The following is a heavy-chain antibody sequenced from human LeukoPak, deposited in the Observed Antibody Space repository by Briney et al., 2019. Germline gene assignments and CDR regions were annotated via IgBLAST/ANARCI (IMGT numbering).Heavy chain of an antibody. V-gene: IGHV1-2*02. Sequence: ASVTVSCKASGYTFTGYYMHWVRQAPGQGLEWMGWINPNSGGTNYAQKFQGRVTMTRDTSISTAYMELSRLSSDDTAVYYCARDPSYGDYFAYWGQGTLVTVSS. CDR3: ARDPSYGDYFAY. CDR2: INPNSGGT. J-gene: IGHJ4*02. D-gene: IGHD4-17*01. CDR1: GYTFTGYY.